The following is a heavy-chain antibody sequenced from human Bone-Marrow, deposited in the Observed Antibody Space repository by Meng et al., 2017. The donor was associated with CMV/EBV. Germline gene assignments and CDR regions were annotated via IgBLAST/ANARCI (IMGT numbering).Heavy chain of an antibody. V-gene: IGHV3-30*02. CDR2: IRYDGSNK. Sequence: GESLKISCAASGFTFDDYAMHWVRQAPGKGLEWVAFIRYDGSNKYYADSVKGRFTISRDNSKNTLYLQMNSLRAEDTAVYYCARAYYNDSSGYYHGAFDIWGQGTMVTVSS. D-gene: IGHD3-22*01. CDR3: ARAYYNDSSGYYHGAFDI. CDR1: GFTFDDYA. J-gene: IGHJ3*02.